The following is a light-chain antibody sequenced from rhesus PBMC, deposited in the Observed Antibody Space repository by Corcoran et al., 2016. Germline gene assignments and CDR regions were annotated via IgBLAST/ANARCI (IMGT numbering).Light chain of an antibody. J-gene: IGKJ2*01. CDR2: YAS. CDR3: HQYNDLPYS. Sequence: DIQMTQSPSSLSASVGDTVTITCHASQGISRWLAWYQQKPGKAPKPLFYYASSLQSGVPSRVSGIGSWTVYTLAIRSLQPADFATYYCHQYNDLPYSFGQGTKVEIK. V-gene: IGKV1-19*01. CDR1: QGISRW.